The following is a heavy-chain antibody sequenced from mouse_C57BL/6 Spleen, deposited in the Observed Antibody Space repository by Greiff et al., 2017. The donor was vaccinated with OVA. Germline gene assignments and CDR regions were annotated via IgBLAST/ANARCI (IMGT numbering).Heavy chain of an antibody. CDR3: AKVGSSRYYFDY. V-gene: IGHV1-55*01. Sequence: VQLQQPGAELVKPGASVKMSCKASGYTFTSYWITWVKQRPGQGLEWIGDIYPGSGSTNYNEKFKSKATLTVDTSSSTAYMQLSSLTSEDSAVYYCAKVGSSRYYFDYWGQGTTLTVSS. CDR2: IYPGSGST. D-gene: IGHD1-1*01. CDR1: GYTFTSYW. J-gene: IGHJ2*01.